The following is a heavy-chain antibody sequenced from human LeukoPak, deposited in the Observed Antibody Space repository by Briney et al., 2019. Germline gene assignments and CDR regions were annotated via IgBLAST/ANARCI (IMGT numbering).Heavy chain of an antibody. J-gene: IGHJ3*02. D-gene: IGHD2-15*01. V-gene: IGHV3-74*01. Sequence: GGSLRLSCAASGFTFSIYWMHWVRQAPGKGLVWVSRINSDGSNTIYADSVKDRFTMSRDNAKNTLYLEMNSLRAEDTAVYYCARDVVLSGTDAFDIWGQGTRVTVSS. CDR3: ARDVVLSGTDAFDI. CDR2: INSDGSNT. CDR1: GFTFSIYW.